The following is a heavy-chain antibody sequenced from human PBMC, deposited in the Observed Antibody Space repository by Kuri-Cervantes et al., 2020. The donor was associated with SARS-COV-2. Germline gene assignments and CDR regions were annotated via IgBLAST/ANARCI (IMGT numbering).Heavy chain of an antibody. V-gene: IGHV3-53*01. CDR1: GFTVSSNY. CDR3: ARGAQDIVVVPAAKDWFDP. Sequence: GESLKISCAASGFTVSSNYMSWVRQAPGKGLEWVSVIYSGGSTYYADSVKGRFTISRDNSKNTLYLQMNSLRAEDTAVYYCARGAQDIVVVPAAKDWFDPWGQGTLVTVSS. CDR2: IYSGGST. J-gene: IGHJ5*02. D-gene: IGHD2-2*01.